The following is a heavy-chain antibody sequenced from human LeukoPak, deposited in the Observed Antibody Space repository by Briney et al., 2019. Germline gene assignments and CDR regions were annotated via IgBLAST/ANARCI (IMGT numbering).Heavy chain of an antibody. J-gene: IGHJ6*03. CDR2: INHSGST. D-gene: IGHD3-10*01. CDR3: ARGRSPITMVRGVKGGNYYYMDV. V-gene: IGHV4-34*01. CDR1: GFTFSSYA. Sequence: GSLRLSCAASGFTFSSYAMSWIRQPPGKGLEWIGEINHSGSTNYNPSLKSRVTISVDTSKNQFSLKLSSVTAADTAVYYCARGRSPITMVRGVKGGNYYYMDVWGKGTTVTVSS.